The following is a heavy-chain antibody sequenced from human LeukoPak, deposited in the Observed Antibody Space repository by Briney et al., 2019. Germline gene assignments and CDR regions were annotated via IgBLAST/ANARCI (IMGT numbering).Heavy chain of an antibody. CDR1: GFTFSSYS. J-gene: IGHJ4*02. D-gene: IGHD3-16*01. CDR3: ARVYDPEGYFDY. V-gene: IGHV3-21*01. CDR2: ISSSSSYI. Sequence: KSGGSLRLSCAASGFTFSSYSMNWVRQAPGKGLEWVSSISSSSSYIYYADSVKGRFTISRDNAKNSLYLQMNSLRAEDTAVYYCARVYDPEGYFDYWGQGTLVTVSS.